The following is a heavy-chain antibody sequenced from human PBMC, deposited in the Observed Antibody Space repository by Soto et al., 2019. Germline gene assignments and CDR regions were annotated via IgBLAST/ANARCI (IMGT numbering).Heavy chain of an antibody. J-gene: IGHJ6*02. CDR2: IYYSGST. D-gene: IGHD2-2*01. CDR1: GCSISSGDYY. CDR3: ARGYCSSTSCLNYSYYGMDV. Sequence: PSETLSLPGPVSGCSISSGDYYWSWIRQPPGKGLEWIGYIYYSGSTYYNPSLKSRVTISVDTSKNQFSLKLSSVTAADTAVYYCARGYCSSTSCLNYSYYGMDVWGQGTTVTFSS. V-gene: IGHV4-30-4*01.